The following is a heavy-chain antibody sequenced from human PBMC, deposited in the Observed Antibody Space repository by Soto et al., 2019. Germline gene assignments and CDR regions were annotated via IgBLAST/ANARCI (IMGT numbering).Heavy chain of an antibody. CDR3: ARSQVAMIHPFEY. V-gene: IGHV4-31*03. Sequence: QVQLQESGPGLVKPSQTLSLTCTVSGVSISSGGYYWSWIRQHPGKGLEWIGYIYHTGSTYHNPSLEGRVTISVDTSNNQCSLNLSSVTAADTAVYHCARSQVAMIHPFEYWGQGTLVTVSS. D-gene: IGHD3-22*01. J-gene: IGHJ4*02. CDR2: IYHTGST. CDR1: GVSISSGGYY.